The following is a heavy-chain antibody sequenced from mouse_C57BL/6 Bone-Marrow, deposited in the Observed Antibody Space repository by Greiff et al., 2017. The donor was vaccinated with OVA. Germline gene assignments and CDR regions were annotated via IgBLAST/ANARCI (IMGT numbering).Heavy chain of an antibody. J-gene: IGHJ4*01. Sequence: QVQLQQSGAELVKPGASVKMSCKASGYTFTSYWITWVKQRPGQGLEWIGDIYPGSGSTNYNEKFKSKATLTVDTSSSTAYMQLSSLTSEDSAVYYCARSRDPTWMDYWGQGTSVTVSS. V-gene: IGHV1-55*01. CDR3: ARSRDPTWMDY. D-gene: IGHD3-3*01. CDR2: IYPGSGST. CDR1: GYTFTSYW.